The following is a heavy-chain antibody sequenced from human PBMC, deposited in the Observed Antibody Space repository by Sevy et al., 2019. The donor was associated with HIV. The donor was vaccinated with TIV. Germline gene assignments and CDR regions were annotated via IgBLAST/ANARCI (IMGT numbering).Heavy chain of an antibody. V-gene: IGHV3-53*01. J-gene: IGHJ6*03. CDR1: GFTVSSNY. D-gene: IGHD2-8*02. Sequence: GGSLSLSCAASGFTVSSNYMSWVRQAPGKGLEWVSVIYSGGSTYYADSVKGRFTISRDNSKNTLYLQMNSLRAEDTAVYYCARVRVGAYYYYYYMDVWGKGTTVTVSS. CDR2: IYSGGST. CDR3: ARVRVGAYYYYYYMDV.